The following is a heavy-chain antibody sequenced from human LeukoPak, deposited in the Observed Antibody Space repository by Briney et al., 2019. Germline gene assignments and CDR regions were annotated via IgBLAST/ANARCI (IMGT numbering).Heavy chain of an antibody. CDR1: GGSISNYY. V-gene: IGHV4-59*08. J-gene: IGHJ3*02. D-gene: IGHD6-19*01. CDR2: IYYSGST. CDR3: ARHKYSSGWPPEGAFDI. Sequence: PSETLSLTCTVSGGSISNYYWSWIRQPPGKGLEWIGYIYYSGSTNYNPSPKSRVTISVDTSKDQFSLKLSSVTAADTAVYYCARHKYSSGWPPEGAFDIWGQGTMVTVSS.